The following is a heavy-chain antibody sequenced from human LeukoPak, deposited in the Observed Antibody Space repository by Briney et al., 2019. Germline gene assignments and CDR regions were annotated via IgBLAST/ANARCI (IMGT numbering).Heavy chain of an antibody. CDR1: GGSISSSSYY. Sequence: PSETLSLTCTVSGGSISSSSYYWGWIRQPPGKGLEWIGSISYSGSTYYNPSLKGRATISVDSSKNQFSLKLTSVTAADTGVYYCARVPDFIARPCDSWGPGTLVTVSS. V-gene: IGHV4-39*07. CDR3: ARVPDFIARPCDS. D-gene: IGHD2-21*01. CDR2: ISYSGST. J-gene: IGHJ4*02.